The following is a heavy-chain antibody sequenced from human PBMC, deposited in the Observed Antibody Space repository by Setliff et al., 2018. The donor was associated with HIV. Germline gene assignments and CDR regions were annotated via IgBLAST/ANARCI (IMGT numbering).Heavy chain of an antibody. V-gene: IGHV3-73*01. D-gene: IGHD3-22*01. J-gene: IGHJ4*02. Sequence: GESLKISCGASGFTFSGSPMHWVRQASGKGLEWVGRIKTEAEGYATAYAASVKGRFTISRDDSKNTAYLQMNSLKTEDTAIYYCTRPQYIYDNSDSDNWGQGTLVTVSS. CDR3: TRPQYIYDNSDSDN. CDR2: IKTEAEGYAT. CDR1: GFTFSGSP.